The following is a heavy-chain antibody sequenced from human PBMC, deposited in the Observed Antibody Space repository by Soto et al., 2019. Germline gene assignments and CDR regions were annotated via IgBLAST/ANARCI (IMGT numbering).Heavy chain of an antibody. CDR1: VYSFTKND. CDR2: MNPGSGDT. J-gene: IGHJ5*02. Sequence: ASLQVSWHASVYSFTKNDVICVRQAIGQGLEWMGWMNPGSGDTGYAQKFQGRVTMTRDISIATAYMELSSLRSDDTAIYYCARMATFGSLNWFDPWGQGNLVTFSS. D-gene: IGHD3-16*01. V-gene: IGHV1-8*01. CDR3: ARMATFGSLNWFDP.